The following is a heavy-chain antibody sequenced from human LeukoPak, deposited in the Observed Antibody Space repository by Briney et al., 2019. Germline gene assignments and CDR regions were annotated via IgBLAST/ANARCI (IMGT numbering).Heavy chain of an antibody. D-gene: IGHD6-19*01. J-gene: IGHJ3*02. CDR3: ARDRSVAGTGDAFDI. V-gene: IGHV1-18*01. CDR1: GCTFTSYG. Sequence: GASVKVSCKASGCTFTSYGISWVRQAPGQGLEWMGWISAYNGNTNYAQKLQGRVTMTTDTSTSTAYMELRSLRSDDTAVHYCARDRSVAGTGDAFDIWGQGTMVTVSS. CDR2: ISAYNGNT.